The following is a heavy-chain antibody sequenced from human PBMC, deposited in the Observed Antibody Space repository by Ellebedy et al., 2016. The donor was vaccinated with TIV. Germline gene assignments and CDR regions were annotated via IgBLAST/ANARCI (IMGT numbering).Heavy chain of an antibody. CDR2: ISPILNIV. V-gene: IGHV1-69*04. CDR1: GGTFSHYA. Sequence: AASVKVSCKASGGTFSHYAINWVRQAPGQGLEWMGRISPILNIVDYAQNFQGRVTFTADKSTGTAYMEVSSLRSKDTAVYYCARWDGSSGSFQRPYDYWGQGTLVAVSS. CDR3: ARWDGSSGSFQRPYDY. J-gene: IGHJ4*02. D-gene: IGHD1-26*01.